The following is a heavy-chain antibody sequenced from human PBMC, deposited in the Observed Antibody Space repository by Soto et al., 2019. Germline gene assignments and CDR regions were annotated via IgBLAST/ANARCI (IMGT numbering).Heavy chain of an antibody. D-gene: IGHD3-16*01. CDR1: GGTFANFA. CDR3: ARMDPPRFEGGEWFDP. J-gene: IGHJ5*02. CDR2: IIPTFGTV. V-gene: IGHV1-69*01. Sequence: QVQLVQSGPEVKVPGSSVKVSCQASGGTFANFAITWVRQAPGQGLEWVGGIIPTFGTVDYAQSFQGRVTITAEESAGKSYMELYSLRSDDTAISCCARMDPPRFEGGEWFDPWGQGTLVTVSS.